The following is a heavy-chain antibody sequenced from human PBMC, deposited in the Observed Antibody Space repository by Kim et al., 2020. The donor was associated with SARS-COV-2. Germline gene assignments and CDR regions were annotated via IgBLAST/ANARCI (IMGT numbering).Heavy chain of an antibody. D-gene: IGHD1-1*01. Sequence: GGSLRLSCAASGFTFSNDWMYWVRQAPGKGLLWVARIINDRSDRFNEYSVTGQLSITIYNAKKTITLQMQNLRVEDTAVSECSSTTVGGFGGWGHGT. CDR1: GFTFSNDW. V-gene: IGHV3-74*01. J-gene: IGHJ3*01. CDR2: IINDRSDR. CDR3: SSTTVGGFGG.